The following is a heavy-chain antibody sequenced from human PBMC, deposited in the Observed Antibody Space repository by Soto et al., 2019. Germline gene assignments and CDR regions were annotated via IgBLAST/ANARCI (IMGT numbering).Heavy chain of an antibody. CDR1: GFTISSYG. D-gene: IGHD5-18*01. Sequence: GGSLRLSCAASGFTISSYGMHWVRQAPGKGLEWVAVIWYDGSNKYYADSVMGRFTISRDNSKNTLYLQMNSLRAEDTAVYYCARGRYIQAPTYYFDYWGQGTLVTVSS. J-gene: IGHJ4*02. CDR3: ARGRYIQAPTYYFDY. V-gene: IGHV3-33*01. CDR2: IWYDGSNK.